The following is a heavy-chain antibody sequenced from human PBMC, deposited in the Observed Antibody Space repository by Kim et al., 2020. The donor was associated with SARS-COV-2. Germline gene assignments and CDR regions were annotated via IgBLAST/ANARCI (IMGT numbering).Heavy chain of an antibody. J-gene: IGHJ6*02. V-gene: IGHV1-18*01. CDR3: ASGWNDPYYYGMDV. Sequence: QKLQGRVTMTTDTSTSTAYMELRSLRSDDTAVYYCASGWNDPYYYGMDVWGQGTTVTVSS. D-gene: IGHD1-1*01.